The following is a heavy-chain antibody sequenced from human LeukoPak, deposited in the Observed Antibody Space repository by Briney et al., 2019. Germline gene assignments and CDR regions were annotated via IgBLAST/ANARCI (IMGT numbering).Heavy chain of an antibody. CDR2: IYTSGST. Sequence: SETLSLTCTVSGGSISSGSYYWSWIRQPAGKGLGWIGRIYTSGSTNYNPSLKSRVTISVDTSKNQFSLKLSSVTAADTAVYYCARDQGYCSSTSCSRFDPWGQGTLVTVSS. CDR1: GGSISSGSYY. D-gene: IGHD2-2*01. V-gene: IGHV4-61*02. CDR3: ARDQGYCSSTSCSRFDP. J-gene: IGHJ5*02.